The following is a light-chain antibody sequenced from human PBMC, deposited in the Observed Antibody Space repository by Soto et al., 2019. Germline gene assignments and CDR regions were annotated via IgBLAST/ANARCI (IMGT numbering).Light chain of an antibody. CDR1: SGHSSYA. CDR2: LNSDGRH. J-gene: IGLJ7*01. CDR3: QTWGTGIAV. Sequence: QLVLTQSPSASASLGASVKLTCTLSSGHSSYAIAWHQQQPEKGPRYLMKLNSDGRHSKGDGIPDRFSGSSSGAERYLTISSPQSEDEAEYFCQTWGTGIAVFGGGTQLTVL. V-gene: IGLV4-69*01.